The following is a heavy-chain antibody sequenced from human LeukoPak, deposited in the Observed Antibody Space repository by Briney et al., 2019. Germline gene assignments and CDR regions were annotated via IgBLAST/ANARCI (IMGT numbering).Heavy chain of an antibody. CDR1: GGSISSGDYY. D-gene: IGHD2-2*01. CDR2: IYYSGST. CDR3: ARVALSPPIYCSSTSCYDTRGHWYFDL. V-gene: IGHV4-30-4*01. Sequence: PSQTLSLTCTVSGGSISSGDYYWSWIRQPPGKGLEWIGYIYYSGSTYYNPSLKSRVTISVDTSKNQFSLKLSSVTAADTAVYYCARVALSPPIYCSSTSCYDTRGHWYFDLWGRGTLVTVSS. J-gene: IGHJ2*01.